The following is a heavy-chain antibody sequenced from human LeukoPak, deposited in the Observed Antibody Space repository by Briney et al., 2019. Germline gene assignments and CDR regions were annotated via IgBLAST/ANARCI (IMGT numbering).Heavy chain of an antibody. CDR1: GFTVSSNY. Sequence: GGSLRLSCAASGFTVSSNYMNWVRQAPGRGLEWVSVIYNGGSTYYVDSVKGRFTISRDTSKNTLYLLMNSLRADDTAAYFCARSKPPAVKDYYGLDVWGQGTTVTVSS. CDR2: IYNGGST. CDR3: ARSKPPAVKDYYGLDV. J-gene: IGHJ6*02. D-gene: IGHD6-13*01. V-gene: IGHV3-66*01.